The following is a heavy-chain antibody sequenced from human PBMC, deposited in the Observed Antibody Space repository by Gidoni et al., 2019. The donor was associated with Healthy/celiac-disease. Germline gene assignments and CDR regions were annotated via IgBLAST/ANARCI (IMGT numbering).Heavy chain of an antibody. V-gene: IGHV3-11*06. CDR3: AGGRRDGYNFDY. CDR1: GFTFSDYY. J-gene: IGHJ4*02. Sequence: QVQLVESGGGLVKPGGSLRLSCAASGFTFSDYYMSWIRQAPGKGLEWVSYISSSSSYTNYADSVKGRFTISRDNAKNSLYLQMNSLRAEDTAVYYCAGGRRDGYNFDYWGQGTLVTVSS. D-gene: IGHD5-12*01. CDR2: ISSSSSYT.